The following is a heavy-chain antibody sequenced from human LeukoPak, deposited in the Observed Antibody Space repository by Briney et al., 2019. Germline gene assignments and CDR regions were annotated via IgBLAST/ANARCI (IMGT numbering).Heavy chain of an antibody. J-gene: IGHJ4*02. CDR1: GFTFSSYA. Sequence: GGSLRLSCAASGFTFSSYAMHWARQAPGKGLEWVAVISSDGNTKFYTNSVKGRFTISRDNSKNTLSLQLSSLRVEDTAIYYCVREGYYESGGPFSGYFDYWGQGDLVTVSS. D-gene: IGHD3-22*01. V-gene: IGHV3-30*04. CDR2: ISSDGNTK. CDR3: VREGYYESGGPFSGYFDY.